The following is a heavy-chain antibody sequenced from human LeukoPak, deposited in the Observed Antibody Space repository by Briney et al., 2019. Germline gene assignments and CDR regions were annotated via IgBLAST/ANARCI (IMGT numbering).Heavy chain of an antibody. CDR2: ISGSGGST. V-gene: IGHV3-23*01. CDR1: GFTFSSYA. D-gene: IGHD3-22*01. CDR3: AKLSYDSSGYSPG. J-gene: IGHJ4*02. Sequence: GGSLRLSCAASGFTFSSYAMSWVRQAPGKGLEWVSAISGSGGSTHYADSVKGRFTISRDNSKNTLYLQMNSLRAEDTAVYYCAKLSYDSSGYSPGWGQGTLVTVSS.